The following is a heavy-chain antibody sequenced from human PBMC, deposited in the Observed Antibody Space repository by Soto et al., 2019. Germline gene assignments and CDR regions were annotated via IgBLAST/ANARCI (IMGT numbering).Heavy chain of an antibody. V-gene: IGHV3-48*02. CDR3: ARDQGSGWYHPDFDY. J-gene: IGHJ4*02. CDR1: GFTFSSYS. CDR2: ISSSSSTI. D-gene: IGHD6-19*01. Sequence: GGSLRLSCAASGFTFSSYSMNWVRQAPGKGLEWVSYISSSSSTIYYADSVKGRFTISRDNAKNSLYLQMNSLRDEDTAVYYCARDQGSGWYHPDFDYWGQGTLVTVSS.